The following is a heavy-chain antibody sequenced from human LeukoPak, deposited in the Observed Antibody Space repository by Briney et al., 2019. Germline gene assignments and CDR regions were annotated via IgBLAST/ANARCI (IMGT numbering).Heavy chain of an antibody. CDR1: GFTFSSYA. Sequence: LPGGSLRLSCAASGFTFSSYAMSWVRQAPGKGLEWVSAISGSGGSTYYADSVKGRFTISRDNSKNTLYLQMNSLRAEDMAVYYCAKRDGYNSAFDYWGQGTLVTVSS. CDR2: ISGSGGST. J-gene: IGHJ4*02. CDR3: AKRDGYNSAFDY. D-gene: IGHD5-24*01. V-gene: IGHV3-23*01.